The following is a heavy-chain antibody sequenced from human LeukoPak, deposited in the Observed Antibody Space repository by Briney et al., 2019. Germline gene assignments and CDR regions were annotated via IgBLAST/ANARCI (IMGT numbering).Heavy chain of an antibody. J-gene: IGHJ4*02. CDR2: INPNSGGT. V-gene: IGHV1-2*04. CDR1: GYTFTGYY. Sequence: GASVKVSCKASGYTFTGYYMHWVRQAPGQGLEWMGWINPNSGGTNYAQKFQGWVTMTRDTSISTAYMELSRLRSDDTAVYYCARGDTLINYYDSSGYYYWGQGTLVTVSS. CDR3: ARGDTLINYYDSSGYYY. D-gene: IGHD3-22*01.